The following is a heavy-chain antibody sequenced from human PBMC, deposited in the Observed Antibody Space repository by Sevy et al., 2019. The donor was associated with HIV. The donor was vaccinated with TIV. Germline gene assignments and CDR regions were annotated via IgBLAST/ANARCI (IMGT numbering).Heavy chain of an antibody. CDR2: FDPEDGET. CDR1: GYTLTELS. J-gene: IGHJ4*02. Sequence: ASVKVSCKVSGYTLTELSMHWVRQAPGKGLEWMGGFDPEDGETIYAQKFQGRVTMTEDTSTDIAYMELSSLRSEDTAVYYCATDRGADSSSWYLFDYWGQGTLVTVSS. V-gene: IGHV1-24*01. CDR3: ATDRGADSSSWYLFDY. D-gene: IGHD6-13*01.